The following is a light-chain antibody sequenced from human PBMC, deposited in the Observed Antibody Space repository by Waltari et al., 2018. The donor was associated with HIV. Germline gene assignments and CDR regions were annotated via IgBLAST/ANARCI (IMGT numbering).Light chain of an antibody. CDR3: ESWDDRLNGPV. CDR2: TNK. V-gene: IGLV1-44*01. J-gene: IGLJ2*01. Sequence: QSALTQPPSASGTPGQRVIISCSGSRSDIGSNPVNWYQQFPGTAPKLLIKTNKQRPSGVPDRFFGSKSGTSASLAISGLYSEDEADYYWESWDDRLNGPVFGGGTKLTVL. CDR1: RSDIGSNP.